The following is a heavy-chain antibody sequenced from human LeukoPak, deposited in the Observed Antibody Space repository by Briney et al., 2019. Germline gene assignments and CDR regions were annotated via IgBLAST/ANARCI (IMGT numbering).Heavy chain of an antibody. Sequence: SVKVSCKASGYTFTSYGISWVRQAPGQGLEWMGGIIPIFGTANYAQKFQGRVTITADKSTSTAYMELSSLRSEDTAVYYCASDYGSGSRYYYYYMDVWGKGTTVTVSS. CDR3: ASDYGSGSRYYYYYMDV. J-gene: IGHJ6*03. V-gene: IGHV1-69*06. CDR1: GYTFTSYG. D-gene: IGHD3-10*01. CDR2: IIPIFGTA.